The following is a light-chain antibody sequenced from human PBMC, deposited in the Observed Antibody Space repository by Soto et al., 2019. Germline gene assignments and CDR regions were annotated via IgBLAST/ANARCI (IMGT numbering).Light chain of an antibody. J-gene: IGKJ1*01. V-gene: IGKV1-12*02. CDR3: QQADSFPWT. CDR2: AAS. CDR1: QGISSW. Sequence: DIQMTQSPSSVSASVGDRVTITCRASQGISSWLVWYQQKPGKAPQLLIYAASTLQSGVPSRFSGSGSGTQFTLTISSLQPEDFATYYFQQADSFPWTFGQWTQVEIK.